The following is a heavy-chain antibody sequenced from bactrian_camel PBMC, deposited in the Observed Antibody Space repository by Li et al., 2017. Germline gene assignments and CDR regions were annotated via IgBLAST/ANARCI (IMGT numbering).Heavy chain of an antibody. V-gene: IGHV3-1*01. J-gene: IGHJ4*01. Sequence: VQLVESGGGLVQAGGSLRLSCTASGLTFDDYAMGWIRQAPGKGLEWIAHIISDGGRSFYATSVKGRFTISRDNAKNTVTLQLNDLQTEDMATYYCAKAPELETMDSWGQGTQVTVS. D-gene: IGHD4*01. CDR2: IISDGGRS. CDR3: AKAPELETMDS. CDR1: GLTFDDYA.